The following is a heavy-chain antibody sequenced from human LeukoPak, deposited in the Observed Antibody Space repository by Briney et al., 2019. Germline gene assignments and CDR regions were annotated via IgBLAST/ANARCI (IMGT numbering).Heavy chain of an antibody. CDR2: ISGSGGST. CDR1: GFTFSSYA. V-gene: IGHV3-23*01. CDR3: AKGGSGSYYTPKDFDP. D-gene: IGHD3-10*01. Sequence: GGSLRLSCAASGFTFSSYAMSWVRQAPGKGLEWVSAISGSGGSTYYADSVKGRFTISRDNSKNTLYMQMNSLRAEDTAVYYCAKGGSGSYYTPKDFDPWGQGTLVTVSS. J-gene: IGHJ5*02.